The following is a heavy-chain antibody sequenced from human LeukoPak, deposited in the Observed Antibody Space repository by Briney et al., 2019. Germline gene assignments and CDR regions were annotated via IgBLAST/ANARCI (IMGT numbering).Heavy chain of an antibody. V-gene: IGHV6-1*01. CDR2: TYLRSKWYS. CDR1: GDSVSNNHAA. J-gene: IGHJ6*02. Sequence: SQTLSLTCVISGDSVSNNHAAWNWIRQSPSRGLEWLGRTYLRSKWYSDYAVSVKGRISINPHTSKNQFSLQLASVTPDDTALYYFARGNNWGGHRYSGMDVWGQGTTVTVSS. D-gene: IGHD7-27*01. CDR3: ARGNNWGGHRYSGMDV.